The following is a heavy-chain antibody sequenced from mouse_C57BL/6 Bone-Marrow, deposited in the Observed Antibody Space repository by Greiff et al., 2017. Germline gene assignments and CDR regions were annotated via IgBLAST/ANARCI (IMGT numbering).Heavy chain of an antibody. CDR1: GFTFSDYG. V-gene: IGHV5-17*01. CDR3: AKIYYGNDY. J-gene: IGHJ2*01. CDR2: ISSGSSTI. D-gene: IGHD2-1*01. Sequence: EVKVVESGGGLVKPGGSLKLSCAASGFTFSDYGMHWVRQAPEKGLEWVAYISSGSSTIYYADTVKGRFTISRDNAKNTLCLQMTSLRSEDTAMYYCAKIYYGNDYWGQGTTLTVSS.